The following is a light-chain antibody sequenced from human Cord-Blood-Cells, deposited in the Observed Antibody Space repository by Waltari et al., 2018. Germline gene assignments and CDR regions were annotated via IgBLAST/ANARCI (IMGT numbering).Light chain of an antibody. J-gene: IGLJ1*01. Sequence: SSGLTQDPAVAVALGQTVRITGQGASLRSYYVSWYQQKPGQDPVLVIYGKNNRPSGIPDRFSGSSSGNTASLTITGAQAEDEADYYCNSRDSSGNHYVFGTGTKVTVL. CDR1: SLRSYY. V-gene: IGLV3-19*01. CDR2: GKN. CDR3: NSRDSSGNHYV.